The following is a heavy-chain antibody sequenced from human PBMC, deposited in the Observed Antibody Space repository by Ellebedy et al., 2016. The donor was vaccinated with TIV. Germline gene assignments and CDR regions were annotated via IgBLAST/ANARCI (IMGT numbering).Heavy chain of an antibody. CDR2: TRNTANSYTT. V-gene: IGHV3-72*01. CDR3: ARGGSYYPFAY. D-gene: IGHD3-10*01. Sequence: GESLKICCAASGFTISDHYMDWVHQAPGKGLEWVGRTRNTANSYTTEYAASVKGRFTISRNDSKISLYLQINSLKTEYTAVYYWARGGSYYPFAYWGQGTLVTVSS. J-gene: IGHJ4*02. CDR1: GFTISDHY.